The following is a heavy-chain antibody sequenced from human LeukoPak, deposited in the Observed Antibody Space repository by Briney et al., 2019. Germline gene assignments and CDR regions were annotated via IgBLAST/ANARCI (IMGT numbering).Heavy chain of an antibody. J-gene: IGHJ5*02. Sequence: SETLFLTCTVSGGSISSYYWSWIRQPPGKGLEWIGYIYYSGSTNYNPSLKSRVTISVDTSKNQFSLKLSSVTAADTAVYYCARGYGDYGLVWFDPWGQGTLVTVSS. D-gene: IGHD4-17*01. CDR3: ARGYGDYGLVWFDP. CDR2: IYYSGST. V-gene: IGHV4-59*01. CDR1: GGSISSYY.